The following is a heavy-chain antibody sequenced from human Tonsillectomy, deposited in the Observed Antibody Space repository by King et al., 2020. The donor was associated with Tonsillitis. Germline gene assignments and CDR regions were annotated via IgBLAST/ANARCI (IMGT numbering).Heavy chain of an antibody. CDR1: GFTFDDYT. D-gene: IGHD3-16*01. CDR3: ASQRWGDAFDF. J-gene: IGHJ3*01. CDR2: INWDGTST. V-gene: IGHV3-43*01. Sequence: VQLVESGGVVVQPGGSLRLSCAASGFTFDDYTIHWVRQAPGKGLEWVSLINWDGTSTYYADSMKGRFTISRDNSKNSLYLQMNSLRTEDTALYYCASQRWGDAFDFWGQGTMVTVSS.